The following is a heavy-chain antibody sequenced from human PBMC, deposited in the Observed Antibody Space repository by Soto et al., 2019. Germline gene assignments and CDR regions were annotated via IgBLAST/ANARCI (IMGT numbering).Heavy chain of an antibody. D-gene: IGHD2-15*01. CDR2: IYWDDDK. CDR1: GFSLSTSGVG. CDR3: AHRRAYCSGGSCYSIWFDP. V-gene: IGHV2-5*02. Sequence: QITLKESGPTLVKPTQTLTLTCTFSGFSLSTSGVGLGWIRQPPGKALEWLALIYWDDDKRYSPSLKSRLTITKDTSKNQVVLTMTNMDPVDTATYYCAHRRAYCSGGSCYSIWFDPWGQGTLVTVSS. J-gene: IGHJ5*02.